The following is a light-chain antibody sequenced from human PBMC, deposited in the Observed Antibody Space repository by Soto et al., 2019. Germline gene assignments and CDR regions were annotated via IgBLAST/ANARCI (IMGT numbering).Light chain of an antibody. CDR1: QSVTIGY. CDR2: GAR. CDR3: QQYDRSWT. V-gene: IGKV3-20*01. Sequence: PKSPCALSLSPGERSTLSCMASQSVTIGYLAWFQQKPGQAPRLLIYGARTRATGVPDRFSASGSGTDFILTISRLEPEDFAVYYCQQYDRSWTFGQGTKV. J-gene: IGKJ1*01.